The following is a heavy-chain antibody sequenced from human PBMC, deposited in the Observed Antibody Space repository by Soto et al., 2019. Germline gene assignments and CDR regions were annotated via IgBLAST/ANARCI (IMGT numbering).Heavy chain of an antibody. CDR3: TRDNWNYVLDFYGMDV. CDR2: IRSKAYGGTT. D-gene: IGHD1-7*01. V-gene: IGHV3-49*04. Sequence: GGSLRLSCTASGFTFGDYAMSWVRQAPGKGLEWVGFIRSKAYGGTTEYAASVKGRFTISRDDSKSIAYLQMNSLKTEDTAVYYCTRDNWNYVLDFYGMDVWGQGTTVTAP. CDR1: GFTFGDYA. J-gene: IGHJ6*02.